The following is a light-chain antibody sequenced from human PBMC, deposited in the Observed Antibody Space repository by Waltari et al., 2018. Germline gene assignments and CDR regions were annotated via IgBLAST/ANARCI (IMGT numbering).Light chain of an antibody. CDR1: NIGSKS. V-gene: IGLV3-21*04. CDR2: YDS. CDR3: QVWDSSSDHVV. Sequence: SYVLTQPPSVSVAPGKTARITCGGNNIGSKSVHWYQQKPGQAPVLVVYYDSDRPSGIPERFPGSNSGNTATLTISRGEAGDEADYYCQVWDSSSDHVVFGGGTKLTVL. J-gene: IGLJ2*01.